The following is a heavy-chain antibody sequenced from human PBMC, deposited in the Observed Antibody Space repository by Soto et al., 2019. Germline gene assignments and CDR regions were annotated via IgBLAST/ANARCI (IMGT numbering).Heavy chain of an antibody. CDR3: ARDLGIAAAGTGRPGWFDP. J-gene: IGHJ5*02. CDR1: GYTFTSYG. CDR2: ISAYNGNT. V-gene: IGHV1-18*04. Sequence: QVQLVQSGAEVKKPGASVKVSCKASGYTFTSYGISWVRQAPGQGLEWMGWISAYNGNTNYAQKLQDRVTMTTDTSTSTAYMELRSLRSDDTAVYYCARDLGIAAAGTGRPGWFDPWGQGTLVTVSS. D-gene: IGHD6-13*01.